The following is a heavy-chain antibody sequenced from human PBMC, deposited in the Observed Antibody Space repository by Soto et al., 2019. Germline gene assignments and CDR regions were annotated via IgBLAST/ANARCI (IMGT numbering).Heavy chain of an antibody. D-gene: IGHD3-22*01. CDR1: GFTFSYYC. V-gene: IGHV3-11*01. J-gene: IGHJ4*02. CDR3: ARDLGYYDSSGYFDY. Sequence: GGSLRLSCAASGFTFSYYCMSWIRQSPGKGLEWVSYISSSGSIIYYADSVKGRFTISRDNAKNSLYLQMNSLRAEDAAVYYCARDLGYYDSSGYFDYWGQGTLVTVSS. CDR2: ISSSGSII.